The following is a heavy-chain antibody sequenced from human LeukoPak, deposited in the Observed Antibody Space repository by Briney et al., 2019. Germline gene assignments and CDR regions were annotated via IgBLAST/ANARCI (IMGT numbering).Heavy chain of an antibody. CDR3: ARPYDFWTGGESDY. CDR2: ISYDGSNK. J-gene: IGHJ4*02. Sequence: TGGSLRLSCAASGFTFSSQAIHWVRQAPGKGLEWVAGISYDGSNKYYADSVKGRFTISRDNSNNTLYLRMNSLRAEDTAVYYCARPYDFWTGGESDYWGQGTLVTVSS. CDR1: GFTFSSQA. D-gene: IGHD3-3*01. V-gene: IGHV3-30-3*01.